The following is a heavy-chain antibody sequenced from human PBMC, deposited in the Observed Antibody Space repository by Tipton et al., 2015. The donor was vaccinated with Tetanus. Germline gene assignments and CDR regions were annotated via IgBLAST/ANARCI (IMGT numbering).Heavy chain of an antibody. CDR1: GGSISSNVYY. J-gene: IGHJ6*02. Sequence: TLSLTCTVSGGSISSNVYYWAWIRQPPGKGPQWIGNIFYSGSINYNPSLKSRLTISADTAKNQFSLKLNSVTASDTAVYYCARHRLTGDTEYGMDVWGQGTTVTVSS. CDR3: ARHRLTGDTEYGMDV. V-gene: IGHV4-39*01. D-gene: IGHD5-18*01. CDR2: IFYSGSI.